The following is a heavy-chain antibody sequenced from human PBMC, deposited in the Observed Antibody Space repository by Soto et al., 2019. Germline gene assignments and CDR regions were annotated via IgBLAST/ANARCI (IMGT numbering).Heavy chain of an antibody. CDR2: LSESGDSI. J-gene: IGHJ4*02. V-gene: IGHV3-23*01. Sequence: EVQLLESGGGLVQPGRSLRLSCTASGFTFSSHAMTWVRQAPGKGLEWVPGLSESGDSIYYADSVKGRFTIYRDNSMNTLYLQMNTLRVEYTAVYYCAKVSSSWYAGFFDLLGQGTLVTVSS. CDR1: GFTFSSHA. D-gene: IGHD6-13*01. CDR3: AKVSSSWYAGFFDL.